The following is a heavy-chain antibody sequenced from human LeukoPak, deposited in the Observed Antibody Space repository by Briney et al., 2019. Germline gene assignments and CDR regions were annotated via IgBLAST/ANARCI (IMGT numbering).Heavy chain of an antibody. D-gene: IGHD6-13*01. CDR3: ASRGAGQQLIRFDY. CDR2: INHSGST. V-gene: IGHV4-34*01. CDR1: GGSISSYY. J-gene: IGHJ4*02. Sequence: SETLSLTCTVSGGSISSYYWSWIRQPPGKGLEWIGEINHSGSTNYNPSLKSRVTISVDTSKNQFSLKLSSVTAADTAVYYCASRGAGQQLIRFDYWGQGTLVTVSS.